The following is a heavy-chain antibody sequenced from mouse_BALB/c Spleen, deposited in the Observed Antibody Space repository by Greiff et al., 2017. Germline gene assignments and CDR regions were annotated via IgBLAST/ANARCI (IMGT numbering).Heavy chain of an antibody. CDR1: GFNIKDTY. J-gene: IGHJ1*01. D-gene: IGHD2-4*01. Sequence: VQLQQSGAELVKPGASVKLSCTASGFNIKDTYMHWVKQRPEQGLEWIGRIDPANGNTKYDPKFQGKATITADTSSNTAYLQLSSLTSEDTAVYYCASHDYEYFDVWGAGTTVTVSS. V-gene: IGHV14-3*02. CDR3: ASHDYEYFDV. CDR2: IDPANGNT.